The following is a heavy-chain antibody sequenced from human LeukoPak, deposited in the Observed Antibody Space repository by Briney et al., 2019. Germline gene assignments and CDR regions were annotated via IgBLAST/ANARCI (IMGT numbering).Heavy chain of an antibody. CDR1: GYTFTSYY. CDR3: ARGTATYYFDY. D-gene: IGHD2-21*02. Sequence: ASVKVSCKASGYTFTSYYMHWVRQAPGQGLEWMGIINPSGGSTSYAQKFQGRITMTRDTSTSTVYMELSSLRSEDTAVYYRARGTATYYFDYWGQGTLVTVSS. J-gene: IGHJ4*02. V-gene: IGHV1-46*01. CDR2: INPSGGST.